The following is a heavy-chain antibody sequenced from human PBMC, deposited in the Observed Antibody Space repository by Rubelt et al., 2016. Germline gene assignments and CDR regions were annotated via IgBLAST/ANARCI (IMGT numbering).Heavy chain of an antibody. D-gene: IGHD2-2*01. Sequence: QVQLVQSGAEVKKPGASVKISCRASAYTFTSSALNWVRATPGQRLAWMGWINAVDGNTKYSAKFQGRVTISRDTSAKPANMELGSLRAEDTAICYCAREYASLDYWGQGTLVTVSS. CDR1: AYTFTSSA. V-gene: IGHV1-3*01. J-gene: IGHJ4*02. CDR3: AREYASLDY. CDR2: INAVDGNT.